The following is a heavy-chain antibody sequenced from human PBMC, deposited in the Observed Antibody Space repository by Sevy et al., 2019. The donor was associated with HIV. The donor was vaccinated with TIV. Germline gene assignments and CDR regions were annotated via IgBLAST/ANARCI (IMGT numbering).Heavy chain of an antibody. D-gene: IGHD2-21*01. CDR3: VKEGGGEGGDH. J-gene: IGHJ4*02. CDR2: IQYDGSNK. Sequence: GGSLRLSCAASGFSYSSYGMHWVRQAPGKGLEWVAYIQYDGSNKDYEDSVKGRFTISRDNSKNTRDLQMNSLRVEDTAVYYCVKEGGGEGGDHWGQGTLVTVSS. V-gene: IGHV3-30*02. CDR1: GFSYSSYG.